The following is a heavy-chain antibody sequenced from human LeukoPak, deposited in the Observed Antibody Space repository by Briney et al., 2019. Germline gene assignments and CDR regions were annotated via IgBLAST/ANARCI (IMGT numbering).Heavy chain of an antibody. V-gene: IGHV4-34*01. D-gene: IGHD3-22*01. CDR2: INHSGST. CDR1: GGSFSGYY. Sequence: PSETLSLTCAVYGGSFSGYYWSWIRQPPGKGLEWIGEINHSGSTNYNPSLKSRVTISVDTSKNQFSLKLSSVTAADTAVYYCARGLGYDSSGYPNLYDYWAQGTLVTVSS. CDR3: ARGLGYDSSGYPNLYDY. J-gene: IGHJ4*02.